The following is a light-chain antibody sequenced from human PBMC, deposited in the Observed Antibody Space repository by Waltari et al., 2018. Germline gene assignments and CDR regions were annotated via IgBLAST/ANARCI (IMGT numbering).Light chain of an antibody. CDR3: HQTFSHPRPS. CDR2: AAS. CDR1: QSISTY. V-gene: IGKV1-39*01. J-gene: IGKJ2*01. Sequence: DIQMTQSPSSLSASLGDIVTITCLASQSISTYLNGFQPKPGQAQKLLIYAASSLQSGVPSRFRGSGSGTDFTLTITSLQPEDFATYYCHQTFSHPRPSFGQGTKVDI.